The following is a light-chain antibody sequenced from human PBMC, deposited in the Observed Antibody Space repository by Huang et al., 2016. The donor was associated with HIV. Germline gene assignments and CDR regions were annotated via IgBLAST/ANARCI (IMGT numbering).Light chain of an antibody. CDR2: AAS. V-gene: IGKV1-39*01. CDR1: PSISSF. CDR3: QQSYSSLWT. J-gene: IGKJ1*01. Sequence: DIQMTQSPSSLSASVGDRVTITCRASPSISSFLNWYQQKPGKAPKLLIYAASGLQSGVPSRFSGSGSGTDFTLTISSLQPEDFATYYCQQSYSSLWTFGQGTKVEIK.